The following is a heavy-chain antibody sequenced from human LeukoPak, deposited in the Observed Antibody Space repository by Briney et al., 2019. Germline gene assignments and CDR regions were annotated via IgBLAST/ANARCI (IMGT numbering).Heavy chain of an antibody. Sequence: SETLSLTCTVSGGSISSGGYYWSWIRQHPGKGLEWIGYVYYSGSTYYNPSLKSRVTISVDTSKNQFSLKLSSVTAADTALYYCASASDYGDYVGYFDYWGQGTLVTVSS. CDR1: GGSISSGGYY. V-gene: IGHV4-31*03. CDR3: ASASDYGDYVGYFDY. D-gene: IGHD4-17*01. J-gene: IGHJ4*02. CDR2: VYYSGST.